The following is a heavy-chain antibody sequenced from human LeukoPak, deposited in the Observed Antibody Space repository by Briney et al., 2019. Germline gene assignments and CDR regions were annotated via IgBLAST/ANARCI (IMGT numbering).Heavy chain of an antibody. D-gene: IGHD3-22*01. CDR1: GFTFSSYG. CDR2: IRYDGSNK. CDR3: ARFYDSSGYYNPFDY. J-gene: IGHJ4*02. V-gene: IGHV3-30*02. Sequence: PGGSLRLSCAASGFTFSSYGMHWVRQAPGKGLEWVAFIRYDGSNKYYADTVKGRFTISRDNSKNTLYLQMNSLRAEDTAVYYCARFYDSSGYYNPFDYWGQGTLVTVSS.